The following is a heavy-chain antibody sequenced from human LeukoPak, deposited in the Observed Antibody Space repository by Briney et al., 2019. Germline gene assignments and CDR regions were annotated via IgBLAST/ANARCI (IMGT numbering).Heavy chain of an antibody. CDR3: ARRAAVAGTVDY. Sequence: PGGSLRLSCAASGFTFSSYEMNWVRQAPGKGLEWVSYISIGGRTQYYADSVKGRFTISRDNAKNSLYLQMNSLRAEDTAVYYCARRAAVAGTVDYWGQGTLVTVSS. D-gene: IGHD6-19*01. V-gene: IGHV3-48*03. CDR1: GFTFSSYE. J-gene: IGHJ4*02. CDR2: ISIGGRTQ.